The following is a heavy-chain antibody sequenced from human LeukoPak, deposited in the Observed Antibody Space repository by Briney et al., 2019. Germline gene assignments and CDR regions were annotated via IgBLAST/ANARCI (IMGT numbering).Heavy chain of an antibody. CDR3: ARSRDGYGWFDP. J-gene: IGHJ5*02. V-gene: IGHV3-53*01. CDR2: IYSGGST. Sequence: PGGSLRLSCAASGFTVSSNYMSWVRQAPGKGLEWVSVIYSGGSTYYADSVKGRFTIPRDNSKNTLYLQMNSLRAETTAVYYCARSRDGYGWFDPWGQGTLVTVSS. CDR1: GFTVSSNY. D-gene: IGHD5-24*01.